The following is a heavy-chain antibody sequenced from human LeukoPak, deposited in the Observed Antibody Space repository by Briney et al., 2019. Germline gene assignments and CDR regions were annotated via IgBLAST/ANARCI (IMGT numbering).Heavy chain of an antibody. V-gene: IGHV5-51*01. D-gene: IGHD4-23*01. Sequence: GESLRISCKASGYTFTTSWIGWVRQMPGKGLEWLGSIYPGDSDTSYSPSFQGQVTISADKSISTTYLHWSSLKASDTAVYYCAGLPRWTTLSWFGPWGQGTLVTVST. CDR3: AGLPRWTTLSWFGP. CDR2: IYPGDSDT. CDR1: GYTFTTSW. J-gene: IGHJ5*02.